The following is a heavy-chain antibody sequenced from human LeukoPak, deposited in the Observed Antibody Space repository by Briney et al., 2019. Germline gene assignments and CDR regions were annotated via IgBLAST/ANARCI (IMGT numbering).Heavy chain of an antibody. Sequence: GASLRLSCAASGFTFSSYAMSWVRQAPGKGLEWVSAISGSGGSTYYADSVKGRFTISRDNSRNTLYLQMNSLRAEDMAVCYCAKWPKSGAVAGFDYWGQGTLVTVSS. J-gene: IGHJ4*02. V-gene: IGHV3-23*01. D-gene: IGHD6-19*01. CDR3: AKWPKSGAVAGFDY. CDR1: GFTFSSYA. CDR2: ISGSGGST.